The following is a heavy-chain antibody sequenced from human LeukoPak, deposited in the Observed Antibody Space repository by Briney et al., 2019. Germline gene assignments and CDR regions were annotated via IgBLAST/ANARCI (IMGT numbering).Heavy chain of an antibody. CDR1: GFIFSDYA. V-gene: IGHV3-23*01. Sequence: GGSLRLSCAASGFIFSDYAMNWVRQAPRKGLEWVSAVSGSGGTTHYADSVMGRFTISRDNSKNTVFLQMNSLRAEDTAVYYCAKDRLTSRGTKLGYWGQGTLVTVSS. CDR2: VSGSGGTT. J-gene: IGHJ4*02. D-gene: IGHD7-27*01. CDR3: AKDRLTSRGTKLGY.